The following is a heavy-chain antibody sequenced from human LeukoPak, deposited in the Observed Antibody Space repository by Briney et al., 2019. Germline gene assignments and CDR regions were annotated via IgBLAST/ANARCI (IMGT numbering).Heavy chain of an antibody. D-gene: IGHD6-19*01. CDR1: GFTFSNHG. J-gene: IGHJ4*02. CDR3: AKDQYDSSGWPDYFDY. CDR2: IRYDGSNK. Sequence: GGSLRLSCAASGFTFSNHGMNWVRQAPGKGLEWVAFIRYDGSNKYYADSVKGRFTISRDNSKNTLYLQMNSLRAEDTAVYYCAKDQYDSSGWPDYFDYWGQGTLVTVSS. V-gene: IGHV3-30*02.